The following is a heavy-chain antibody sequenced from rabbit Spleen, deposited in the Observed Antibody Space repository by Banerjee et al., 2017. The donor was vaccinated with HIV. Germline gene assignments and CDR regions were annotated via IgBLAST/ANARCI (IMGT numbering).Heavy chain of an antibody. CDR3: ARDTGSSFSSYGMDF. V-gene: IGHV1S45*01. CDR1: GFDFSSNA. D-gene: IGHD8-1*01. CDR2: IDGGSSGNT. J-gene: IGHJ6*01. Sequence: QEQLVESGGGLVQPEGSLTLTCKASGFDFSSNAMCWVRQAPGKGLEWIACIDGGSSGNTYYASWAKGRFTISKTSSTTVTLQMTSLTAADTATYFCARDTGSSFSSYGMDFWAQAPSSPS.